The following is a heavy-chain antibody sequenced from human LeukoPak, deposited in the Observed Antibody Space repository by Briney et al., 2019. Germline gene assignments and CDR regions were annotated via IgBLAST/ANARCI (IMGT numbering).Heavy chain of an antibody. CDR1: GGAFSSYA. CDR3: XXXXXXXXXSXYYPVFDY. V-gene: IGHV1-69*05. CDR2: IIPIFGTA. D-gene: IGHD3-22*01. J-gene: IGHJ4*02. Sequence: SVKVSCKASGGAFSSYAISWVRQAPGQGLEWMGGIIPIFGTANYAQKFQGRVTITTDESTSTAYMELSSLRSDDTALYYCXXXXXXXXXSXYYPVFDYWGQGTLVTVSS.